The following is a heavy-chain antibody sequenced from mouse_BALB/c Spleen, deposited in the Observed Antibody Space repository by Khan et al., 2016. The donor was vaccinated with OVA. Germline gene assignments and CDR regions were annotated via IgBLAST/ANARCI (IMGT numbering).Heavy chain of an antibody. D-gene: IGHD2-3*01. J-gene: IGHJ4*01. CDR3: ARDDGGGNDAMDY. CDR1: GFSLTSYG. CDR2: IWVGGST. Sequence: QVQLQQSGPGLVAPSQSLSITCTVSGFSLTSYGVHWVRQPPGKGLEWLGVIWVGGSTNYNSALMSRLSIKKDKSQSQVFLKMNSLQTTDTAMYYCARDDGGGNDAMDYWGQGTSVTVSS. V-gene: IGHV2-9*02.